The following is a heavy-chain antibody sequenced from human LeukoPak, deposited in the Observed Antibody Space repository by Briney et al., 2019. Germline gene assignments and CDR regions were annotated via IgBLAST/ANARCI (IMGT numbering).Heavy chain of an antibody. Sequence: GESLKISCKGSGYSFTTYWIGWVRQMPRKGLEWMGIIYPADSDTRYSPSFQGQVTISADKSISTAYLQWSSLKASDTAMYYCARQQRPPYYYHGMDVWGQGTTVTVSS. J-gene: IGHJ6*02. CDR1: GYSFTTYW. CDR2: IYPADSDT. V-gene: IGHV5-51*01. CDR3: ARQQRPPYYYHGMDV.